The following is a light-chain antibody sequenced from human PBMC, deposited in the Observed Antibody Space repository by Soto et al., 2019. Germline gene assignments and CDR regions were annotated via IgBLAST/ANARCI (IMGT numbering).Light chain of an antibody. V-gene: IGKV1-27*01. Sequence: DIQMTQSPSSLSASVGDRVTITCRASQGISNYLAWYQQKPGKVPKLLIYAASTLQSGVPSRFSGSGSGTDFTLPISSLQPEDVATYYCQKYNSAPLTFGGGTQVEIK. CDR2: AAS. J-gene: IGKJ4*01. CDR3: QKYNSAPLT. CDR1: QGISNY.